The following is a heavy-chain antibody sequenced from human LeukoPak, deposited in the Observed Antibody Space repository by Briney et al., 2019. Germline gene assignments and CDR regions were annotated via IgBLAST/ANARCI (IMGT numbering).Heavy chain of an antibody. CDR2: IYHSGST. D-gene: IGHD1-26*01. CDR1: GGSISSSIYY. V-gene: IGHV4-39*01. Sequence: SETLSLTCTVSGGSISSSIYYWGWIRQPPGKGLEWIASIYHSGSTYYDSSLRSRVTISVDTSKNQFSLKVSSVTAADTAVYYCARYSENSYFDYWGRGTLVTVSS. CDR3: ARYSENSYFDY. J-gene: IGHJ4*02.